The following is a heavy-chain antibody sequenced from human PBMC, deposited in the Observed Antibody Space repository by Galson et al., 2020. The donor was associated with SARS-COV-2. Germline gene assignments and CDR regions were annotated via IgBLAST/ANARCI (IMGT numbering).Heavy chain of an antibody. Sequence: SETPSLTCTVSGDSISSSYYYWAWIRQPPGKGLEWVGSVSYSGTTYSNPSLRGRVTISIDASKTQFSLKLSSATAADTAVYYCARVPYSSSGYVDYWGQGTLVAVSS. V-gene: IGHV4-39*07. CDR3: ARVPYSSSGYVDY. CDR2: VSYSGTT. J-gene: IGHJ4*02. D-gene: IGHD6-13*01. CDR1: GDSISSSYYY.